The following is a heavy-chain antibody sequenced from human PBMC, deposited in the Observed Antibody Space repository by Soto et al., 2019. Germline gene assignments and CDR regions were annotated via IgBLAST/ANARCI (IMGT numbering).Heavy chain of an antibody. CDR3: ARSGRGTITKGMLAS. CDR1: GGSLSAYC. CDR2: INHSGTT. J-gene: IGHJ5*02. Sequence: SETLSLTCAVYGGSLSAYCWSWIRQSPGKGLEWIGEINHSGTTNYNPSLKSRVTISLDSSRDQFSLRLDSVTAADTAIYYCARSGRGTITKGMLASWGQGTLVTVSS. V-gene: IGHV4-34*01. D-gene: IGHD1-20*01.